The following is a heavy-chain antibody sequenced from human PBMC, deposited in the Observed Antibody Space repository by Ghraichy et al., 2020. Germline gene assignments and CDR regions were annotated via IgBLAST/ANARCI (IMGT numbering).Heavy chain of an antibody. CDR3: ARGLGSGSYFDY. CDR2: IYYSGST. V-gene: IGHV4-39*07. CDR1: GGSISSTSYY. Sequence: SETLSLTCTVSGGSISSTSYYWGWIRQPPGKGLEWIGSIYYSGSTYYNPSLKSRVTISVDTSKNQFSLKLSSVTAADTAVYYCARGLGSGSYFDYWGQGTLVTVSS. D-gene: IGHD1-26*01. J-gene: IGHJ4*02.